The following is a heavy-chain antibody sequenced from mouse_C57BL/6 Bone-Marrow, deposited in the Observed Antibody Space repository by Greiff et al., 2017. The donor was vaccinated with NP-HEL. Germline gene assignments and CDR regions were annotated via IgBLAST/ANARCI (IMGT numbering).Heavy chain of an antibody. CDR1: GYTFTSYW. CDR2: IHPNSGST. Sequence: VQLQQPGAELVKPGASVQLSCKASGYTFTSYWLHWVKQRPGQGLEWIGMIHPNSGSTNYNEKFKSKATLTVDKSSSTAYMQLSSLTSEDSAVYYCARRGYGSSYAMDYWGQGTSVTVSS. CDR3: ARRGYGSSYAMDY. J-gene: IGHJ4*01. D-gene: IGHD1-1*01. V-gene: IGHV1-64*01.